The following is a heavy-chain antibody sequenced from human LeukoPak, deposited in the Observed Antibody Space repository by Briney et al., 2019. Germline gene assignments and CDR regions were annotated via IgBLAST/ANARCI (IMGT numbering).Heavy chain of an antibody. D-gene: IGHD1-26*01. CDR3: AKGSWSYLSPLYYFDY. V-gene: IGHV3-23*01. CDR1: GFTFSSYG. Sequence: PGGSLRLSCAATGFTFSSYGMSWVRQAPGKGLEWVSAISGSGGSTYYADSVKGRFTISRDNSKNTLYLQMNSLRAEDTAVYYCAKGSWSYLSPLYYFDYWGQGTLVTVSS. J-gene: IGHJ4*02. CDR2: ISGSGGST.